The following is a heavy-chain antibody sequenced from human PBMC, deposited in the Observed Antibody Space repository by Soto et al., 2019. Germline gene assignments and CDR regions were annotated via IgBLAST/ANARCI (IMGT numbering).Heavy chain of an antibody. CDR2: INPNSGGT. D-gene: IGHD6-13*01. CDR1: GYTFTCYY. Sequence: VASVKVSCKASGYTFTCYYMYWVRQAPGQGLEWMGWINPNSGGTNYAQKFQGWVTMTRDTSISTAYMELSRLRSDDTAVYYCARERRSSSSYYYYGDIAVRYWGQGTLVTVSS. CDR3: ARERRSSSSYYYYGDIAVRY. J-gene: IGHJ4*02. V-gene: IGHV1-2*04.